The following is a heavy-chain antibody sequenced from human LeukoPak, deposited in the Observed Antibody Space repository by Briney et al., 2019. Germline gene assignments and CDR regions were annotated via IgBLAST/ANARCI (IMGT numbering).Heavy chain of an antibody. J-gene: IGHJ6*03. CDR3: ARAIDCSGGSCYASGRRYYYYMDV. D-gene: IGHD2-15*01. CDR1: GYTFTSYD. CDR2: MNPNSGNT. V-gene: IGHV1-8*03. Sequence: ASVKVSCKASGYTFTSYDINWVRQATGQGLEWMGWMNPNSGNTGYAQKFQGRVTITRNTSISTAYMELSSLRSEDTAVYYCARAIDCSGGSCYASGRRYYYYMDVWGKGTTVTVSS.